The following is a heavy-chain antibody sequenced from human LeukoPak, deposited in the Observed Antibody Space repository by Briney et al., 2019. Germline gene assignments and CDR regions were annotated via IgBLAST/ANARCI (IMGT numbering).Heavy chain of an antibody. D-gene: IGHD2-2*01. Sequence: PGGSLRLSCVASGFTFTSYGMHWVRQAPGKGLEWMAVISYDGSNKYYADSVKGRFTISRDNSKNTLYLQMNSLRAEDTAVYYCAKDRGIVVVPAAMQVDYWGQGTLVTVSS. CDR1: GFTFTSYG. CDR3: AKDRGIVVVPAAMQVDY. CDR2: ISYDGSNK. J-gene: IGHJ4*02. V-gene: IGHV3-30*18.